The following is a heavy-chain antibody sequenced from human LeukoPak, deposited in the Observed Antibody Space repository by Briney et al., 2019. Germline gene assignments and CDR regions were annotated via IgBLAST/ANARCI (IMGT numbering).Heavy chain of an antibody. CDR2: IYPGDSDT. D-gene: IGHD1-26*01. Sequence: GESLKISCKGSGYSFTSYWIGWVRQMPGEGLEWMGIIYPGDSDTRYSPSFQGQVTISADKSISTAYLQWSSLKASDTAMYYCARRGGRYSGRDAFDIWGQGTMVTVSS. CDR3: ARRGGRYSGRDAFDI. V-gene: IGHV5-51*01. J-gene: IGHJ3*02. CDR1: GYSFTSYW.